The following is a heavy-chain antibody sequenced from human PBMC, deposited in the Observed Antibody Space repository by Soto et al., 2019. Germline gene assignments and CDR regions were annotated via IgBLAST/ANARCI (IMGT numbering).Heavy chain of an antibody. CDR1: GYSFASYV. D-gene: IGHD6-6*01. CDR2: ISTGNSRI. Sequence: QVQLVQSGAEVKKPGASVTVSCKASGYSFASYVMHWVRQAPGQRPEWMGWISTGNSRIEYSRHFQGRVTFTGDTSASTAYMELSSLRSEDTAVYYCAREGVESRIRPWCDAFDIWGQGTMVIVSS. J-gene: IGHJ3*02. V-gene: IGHV1-3*04. CDR3: AREGVESRIRPWCDAFDI.